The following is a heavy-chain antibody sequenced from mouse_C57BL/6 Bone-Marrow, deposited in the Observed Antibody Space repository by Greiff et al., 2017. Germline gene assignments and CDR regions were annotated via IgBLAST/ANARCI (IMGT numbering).Heavy chain of an antibody. CDR1: GYTFTSYW. V-gene: IGHV1-7*01. J-gene: IGHJ3*01. CDR3: ARERHGYYEEVFAY. CDR2: INPSSGYT. Sequence: QVQLKESGAELAKPGASVKLSCKASGYTFTSYWMHWVKQRPGQGLEWIGYINPSSGYTKYNHKFKDKATLTADKSSSTAYMQLSSLTYEDSAVYYCARERHGYYEEVFAYWGQGTLVTVSA. D-gene: IGHD2-3*01.